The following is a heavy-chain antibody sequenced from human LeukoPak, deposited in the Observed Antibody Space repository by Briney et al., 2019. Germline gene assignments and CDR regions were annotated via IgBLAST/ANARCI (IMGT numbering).Heavy chain of an antibody. J-gene: IGHJ3*01. D-gene: IGHD3-10*01. CDR2: ISGSGGTA. V-gene: IGHV3-23*01. CDR1: GFTFSIYA. CDR3: ARDVYGSGLGAFDL. Sequence: GGSLRLSCAASGFTFSIYAMSWVRQAPGRGLEWVSAISGSGGTAYYADSVKGRFSISRDISKNTVYLQMNSLRAEDTAKYYCARDVYGSGLGAFDLWGQGTMVTVSS.